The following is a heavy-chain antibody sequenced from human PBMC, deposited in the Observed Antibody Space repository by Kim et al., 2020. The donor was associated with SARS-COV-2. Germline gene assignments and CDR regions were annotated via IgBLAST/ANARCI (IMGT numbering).Heavy chain of an antibody. Sequence: ASVKVSCKASGYTFTSYDINWVRQATGQGLEWMGWMNPNSGNTGYAQKFQGRVTMTRNTSISTAYMELSSLRSEDTAGYYCARAKLVQGVFYYYYYMDVWGKGTTVTVSS. J-gene: IGHJ6*03. CDR3: ARAKLVQGVFYYYYYMDV. V-gene: IGHV1-8*01. D-gene: IGHD3-10*01. CDR2: MNPNSGNT. CDR1: GYTFTSYD.